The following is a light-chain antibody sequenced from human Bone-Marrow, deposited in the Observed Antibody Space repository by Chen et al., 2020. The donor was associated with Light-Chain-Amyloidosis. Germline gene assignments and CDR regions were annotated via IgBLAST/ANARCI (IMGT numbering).Light chain of an antibody. Sequence: SYELTPPPSVSVSPGQTARITCSGDDLPTKYAYCYQQKPGQAPVLVIHRDTERPSGISERFSGSSSGTTATLTLSGVQAEDEAGDHCQSADSSGTYEVIFGGGTKLTVL. V-gene: IGLV3-25*03. CDR2: RDT. J-gene: IGLJ2*01. CDR3: QSADSSGTYEVI. CDR1: DLPTKY.